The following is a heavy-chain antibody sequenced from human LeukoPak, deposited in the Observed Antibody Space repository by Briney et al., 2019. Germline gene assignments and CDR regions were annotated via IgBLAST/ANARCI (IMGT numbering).Heavy chain of an antibody. CDR1: GGSFSGYY. J-gene: IGHJ3*02. CDR3: ARDDSSGYYSEAFDI. V-gene: IGHV4-34*01. CDR2: INHSGST. Sequence: PSETLSLTCAVYGGSFSGYYWSWIRQPPGKGLEWIGEINHSGSTNYNPSLKSRVTISVDTSKNQFSLKLSSVTAADTAVYYCARDDSSGYYSEAFDIWGQGTMVTVSS. D-gene: IGHD3-22*01.